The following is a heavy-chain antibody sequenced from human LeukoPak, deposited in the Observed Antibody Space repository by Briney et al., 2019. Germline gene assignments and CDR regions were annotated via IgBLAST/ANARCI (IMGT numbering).Heavy chain of an antibody. CDR1: GFIFSDYY. V-gene: IGHV3-11*04. Sequence: GGSLRLSCAASGFIFSDYYMSWIRQTPGKGLEWVSYISGTSSTIYYADSVKGRFTISRDNAKNSLYLQMNSLRAEDTAVYYCARVGPAALYYFDYWGQGTLVTVSS. CDR2: ISGTSSTI. CDR3: ARVGPAALYYFDY. J-gene: IGHJ4*02. D-gene: IGHD2-2*01.